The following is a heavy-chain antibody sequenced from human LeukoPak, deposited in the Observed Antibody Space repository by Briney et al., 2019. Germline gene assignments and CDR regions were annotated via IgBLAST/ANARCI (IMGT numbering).Heavy chain of an antibody. Sequence: SETLSLTCTVSGGSVSSGSYYWSWIRQPPEKGLDWIGEITRTGRINYNPALKGRVTMSLDTSKNQFSLELSSMTAADTAVYYCARLFDWGSDHWYFDLWGRGTLVSVSS. D-gene: IGHD3-9*01. J-gene: IGHJ2*01. CDR3: ARLFDWGSDHWYFDL. CDR2: ITRTGRI. V-gene: IGHV4-39*01. CDR1: GGSVSSGSYY.